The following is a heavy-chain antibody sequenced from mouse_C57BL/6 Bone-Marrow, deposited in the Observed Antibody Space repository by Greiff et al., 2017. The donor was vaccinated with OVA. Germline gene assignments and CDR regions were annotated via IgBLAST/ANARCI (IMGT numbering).Heavy chain of an antibody. D-gene: IGHD1-1*02. V-gene: IGHV1-55*01. CDR2: IYPGSGST. CDR1: GYTFTSYW. J-gene: IGHJ3*01. Sequence: QVQLQQPGAELVKPGASVKMSCKASGYTFTSYWITWVKQRPGQGLEWIGVIYPGSGSTNYYEMLTSKATLTVATSCSTVYMLISSLTSEGSAVYYCAGGNNGFAYWGQGTLVTVSA. CDR3: AGGNNGFAY.